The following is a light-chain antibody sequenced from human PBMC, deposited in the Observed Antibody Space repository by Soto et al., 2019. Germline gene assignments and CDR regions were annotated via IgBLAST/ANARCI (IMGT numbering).Light chain of an antibody. J-gene: IGLJ3*02. V-gene: IGLV1-44*01. CDR2: SNN. CDR3: AAWDDSLDGPV. Sequence: QSVLTQPPSASGAPGQRVTISCSGSSSNIGSNTVNWYQQFPGTAPRVLMYSNNQRPSGVPDRFSGSKSGTSVFLAISGLQSDDEADYYCAAWDDSLDGPVFGGGTKLTV. CDR1: SSNIGSNT.